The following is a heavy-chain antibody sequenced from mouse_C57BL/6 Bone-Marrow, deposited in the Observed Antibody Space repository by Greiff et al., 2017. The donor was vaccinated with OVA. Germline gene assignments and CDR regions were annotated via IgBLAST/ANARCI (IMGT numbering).Heavy chain of an antibody. J-gene: IGHJ1*03. CDR1: GFSLTSYA. D-gene: IGHD1-1*01. CDR2: IWTGGGT. Sequence: VQLQESGPGLVAPSQSLSITCTVSGFSLTSYAISWVRQPPGKGLEWLGVIWTGGGTNYNSALKSRLSISKDNSKSQVFLKMYSLQTDDTARYYCARRAGVAGDWYFDVWGTGTTVTVSS. CDR3: ARRAGVAGDWYFDV. V-gene: IGHV2-9-1*01.